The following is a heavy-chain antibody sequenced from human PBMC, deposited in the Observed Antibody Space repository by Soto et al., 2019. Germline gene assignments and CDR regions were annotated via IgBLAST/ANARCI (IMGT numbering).Heavy chain of an antibody. D-gene: IGHD3-22*01. V-gene: IGHV3-33*01. CDR1: GFTFSSYG. CDR2: IWYDGNNK. Sequence: QVQLVESGGGVVQPGRSLRLSCAASGFTFSSYGMHWVRQAPGKGLEWVAVIWYDGNNKYYADSVKGRFTISRDNSKNTQYLQMNSLRAEDTAVYYCARAAYDYYDSSGSPGYWGQGTLVTVSS. J-gene: IGHJ4*02. CDR3: ARAAYDYYDSSGSPGY.